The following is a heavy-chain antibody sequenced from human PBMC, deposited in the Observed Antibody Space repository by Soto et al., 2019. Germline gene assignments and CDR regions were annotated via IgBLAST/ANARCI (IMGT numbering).Heavy chain of an antibody. J-gene: IGHJ5*02. Sequence: QVQLQQWGAGLLKPSETLSLTCAVYGGSFSGYYWSWIRQPPGKGLEWIGEINHSGSTNYNPSLKSRVTISVDPSKNQFSLKLSSVTAADTAVYYCARGRSRRARFDPWGQGTLVTVSS. V-gene: IGHV4-34*01. CDR1: GGSFSGYY. CDR3: ARGRSRRARFDP. CDR2: INHSGST.